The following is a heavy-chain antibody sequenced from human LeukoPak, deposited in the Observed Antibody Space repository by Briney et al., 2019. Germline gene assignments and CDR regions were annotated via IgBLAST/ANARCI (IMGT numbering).Heavy chain of an antibody. CDR3: ARGCSTNNCYTYFDY. D-gene: IGHD2-2*02. J-gene: IGHJ4*02. CDR1: GVSISNYY. Sequence: SETLSLTCTVSGVSISNYYWSWIRQPPGKGLEWIGYYYYSGNTNYNPSLKSRVTISVDTSKNQFSLRLSSVTAADTAMYYCARGCSTNNCYTYFDYWGQGTLVTVSS. V-gene: IGHV4-59*08. CDR2: YYYSGNT.